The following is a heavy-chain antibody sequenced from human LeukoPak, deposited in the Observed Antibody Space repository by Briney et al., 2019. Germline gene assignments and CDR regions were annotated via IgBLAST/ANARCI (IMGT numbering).Heavy chain of an antibody. J-gene: IGHJ4*02. Sequence: GGSLRLSCAASGFTFGSYAMSWVRQAPGKGLEWVSCIGRSGSDTYYSDSVKGRFTISRDNAKNSLYLQMNSLRAEDTAVYYCARAVAAAGTGFDYWGQGTLVTVSS. D-gene: IGHD6-13*01. V-gene: IGHV3-21*01. CDR2: IGRSGSDT. CDR1: GFTFGSYA. CDR3: ARAVAAAGTGFDY.